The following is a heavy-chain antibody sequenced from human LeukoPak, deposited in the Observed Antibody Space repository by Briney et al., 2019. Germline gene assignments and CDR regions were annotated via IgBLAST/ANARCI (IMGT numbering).Heavy chain of an antibody. J-gene: IGHJ4*02. V-gene: IGHV1-2*02. Sequence: GASVKVSCKASGYTFTGYYMHWVRQAPGQGLEWMGWINPNSGGTNYAQKFQGRVTLTRDTSISTAYMELSSLRSDDTAVYYCAIGYSDFDRPEYGDYWGQGTLVTVSS. CDR3: AIGYSDFDRPEYGDY. CDR2: INPNSGGT. CDR1: GYTFTGYY. D-gene: IGHD5-12*01.